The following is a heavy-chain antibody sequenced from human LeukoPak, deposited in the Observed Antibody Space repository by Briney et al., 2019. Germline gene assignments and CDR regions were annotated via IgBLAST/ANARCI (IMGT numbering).Heavy chain of an antibody. V-gene: IGHV4-59*08. CDR3: ARHGHCSGGSCYSHYYYGMDV. CDR2: IYYSGST. CDR1: GGSINNYY. Sequence: SETLSLICTVSGGSINNYYWSWIRQPPGKGLEWIGYIYYSGSTNYNPSLKSRVTISVDTSKNQFSLKLSSVTAADTAVYYCARHGHCSGGSCYSHYYYGMDVWGQGTTVTVSS. D-gene: IGHD2-15*01. J-gene: IGHJ6*02.